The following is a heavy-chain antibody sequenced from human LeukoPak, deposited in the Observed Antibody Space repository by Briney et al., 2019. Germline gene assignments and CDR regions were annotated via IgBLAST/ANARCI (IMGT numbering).Heavy chain of an antibody. J-gene: IGHJ4*02. Sequence: PSGTLSLTCAVYGGSFSGYYWSWIRQPPGKGLEWIGEINHSGSTNYNPSLKSRVTISVDTSKNQFSLKLSSVTAADTAVYYCARGGESNKDFDYWGQGTLVTVSS. CDR2: INHSGST. CDR3: ARGGESNKDFDY. D-gene: IGHD3-10*01. V-gene: IGHV4-34*01. CDR1: GGSFSGYY.